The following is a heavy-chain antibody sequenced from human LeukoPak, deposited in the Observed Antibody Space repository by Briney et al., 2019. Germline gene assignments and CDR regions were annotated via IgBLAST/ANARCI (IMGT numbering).Heavy chain of an antibody. Sequence: QPGRSLRLSCTASGFTFGDYAMSWFRQAPGKGPEWVGFIRSKAYGGTTEYAASVKGRFTISRDDSKSIAYLQMNSLKTEDTAVYYCTRDPGIVGAQGAFDIWGQGTMVTVSS. CDR2: IRSKAYGGTT. D-gene: IGHD1-26*01. CDR1: GFTFGDYA. V-gene: IGHV3-49*03. CDR3: TRDPGIVGAQGAFDI. J-gene: IGHJ3*02.